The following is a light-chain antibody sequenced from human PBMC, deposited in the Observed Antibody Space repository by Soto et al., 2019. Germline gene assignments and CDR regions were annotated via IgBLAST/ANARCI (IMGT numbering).Light chain of an antibody. V-gene: IGKV3-20*01. CDR1: QSVSSSY. CDR2: GAS. J-gene: IGKJ1*01. Sequence: EIVLTQSPGTLSLSPGERATLSCRASQSVSSSYLAWYQQKPGQAPRLLIYGASSRATGLPDRFSGSGSGTDSTLTISRLEPEDLAVYYCQQYGSSPWTFGQGTKVEIK. CDR3: QQYGSSPWT.